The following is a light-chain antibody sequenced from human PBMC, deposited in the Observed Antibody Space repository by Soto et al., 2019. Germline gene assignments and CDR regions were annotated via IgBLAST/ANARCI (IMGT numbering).Light chain of an antibody. J-gene: IGLJ1*01. CDR3: SSYTSTSTRV. Sequence: QSALTQPAFVSGSPGQSITISCTGTSSDVGGYNYVSWYQHPPGKAPKLMISEVSNRPSGVSNRFSGSKSGNTASLTISGLQAEDEADYCCSSYTSTSTRVFGTGTKLTVL. CDR2: EVS. CDR1: SSDVGGYNY. V-gene: IGLV2-14*01.